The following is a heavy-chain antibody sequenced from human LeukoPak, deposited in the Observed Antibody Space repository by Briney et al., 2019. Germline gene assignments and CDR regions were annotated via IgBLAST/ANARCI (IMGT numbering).Heavy chain of an antibody. V-gene: IGHV3-21*01. CDR1: GFTFSSYG. CDR2: ISSSSSYI. J-gene: IGHJ3*02. D-gene: IGHD6-13*01. Sequence: GGSLRLSCAASGFTFSSYGMHWVRQAPGKGLEWVSSISSSSSYIYYADSVKGRFTISRDNAKNSLYLQMNSLRAEDTAVYYCARGPPGDSSSWYPEAFDIWGQGTMVAVSS. CDR3: ARGPPGDSSSWYPEAFDI.